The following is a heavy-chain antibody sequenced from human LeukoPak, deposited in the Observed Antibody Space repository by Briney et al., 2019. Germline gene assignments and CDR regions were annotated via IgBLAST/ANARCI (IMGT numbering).Heavy chain of an antibody. CDR1: GFTFGSYW. CDR2: IRQDGSEK. Sequence: PGGSLRLSCAASGFTFGSYWMTWVRQAPGKGLEWVANIRQDGSEKYYVDSVKGRFTISRDNAKNSLYLQMDSLRAEDTAMYFCARDRGWGLRFLDYWGQGTLVTAS. J-gene: IGHJ4*02. V-gene: IGHV3-7*01. D-gene: IGHD4-17*01. CDR3: ARDRGWGLRFLDY.